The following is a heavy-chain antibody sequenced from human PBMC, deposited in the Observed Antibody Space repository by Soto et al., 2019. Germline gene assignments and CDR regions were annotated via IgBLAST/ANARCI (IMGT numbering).Heavy chain of an antibody. Sequence: SETLSLTCAVYGGSFSGYYWSWIRQPPGKGLEWIGEINHSGSTNYNPSLKSRVTISVDTSKNQFSLKLSSVTAADTAVYYCAAYVTYYDCWRDWGQGTLVTVSS. CDR1: GGSFSGYY. CDR3: AAYVTYYDCWRD. V-gene: IGHV4-34*01. D-gene: IGHD3-3*01. CDR2: INHSGST. J-gene: IGHJ4*02.